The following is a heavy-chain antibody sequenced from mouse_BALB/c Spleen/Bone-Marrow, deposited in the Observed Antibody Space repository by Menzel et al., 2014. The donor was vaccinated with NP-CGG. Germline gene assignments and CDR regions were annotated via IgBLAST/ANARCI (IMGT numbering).Heavy chain of an antibody. V-gene: IGHV2-4-1*01. CDR1: GFSLTSYG. CDR3: ARNRGNYFSWFAY. Sequence: VQLQQSGPGLVQPSQSLSITCTVSGFSLTSYGVHWVRQSPGKGLEWLGVIWSGGSTDYNAAFISRLSISKDNSKSQVFFKMNSLQADGTAIYYCARNRGNYFSWFAYWGQGTLVTVSA. CDR2: IWSGGST. D-gene: IGHD2-1*01. J-gene: IGHJ3*01.